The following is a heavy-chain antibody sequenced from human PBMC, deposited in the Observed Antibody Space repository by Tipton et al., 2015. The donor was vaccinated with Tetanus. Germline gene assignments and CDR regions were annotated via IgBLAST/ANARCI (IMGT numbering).Heavy chain of an antibody. CDR2: ITYSRTT. J-gene: IGHJ4*02. Sequence: TLSLTCTVSGGSLSTSHWAWIRQPPGKGLEWVGKITYSRTTSYNSSLKSRVIMSLDASTSQFSLSLTSATAADTAVYFCARGLPREPFYLDYWGQGKQVTVSS. CDR3: ARGLPREPFYLDY. V-gene: IGHV4-59*13. CDR1: GGSLSTSH. D-gene: IGHD1-26*01.